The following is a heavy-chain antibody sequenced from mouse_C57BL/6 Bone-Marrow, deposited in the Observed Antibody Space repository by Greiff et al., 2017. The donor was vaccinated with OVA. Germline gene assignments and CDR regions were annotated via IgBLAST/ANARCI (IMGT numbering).Heavy chain of an antibody. CDR2: GQGLDWIG. J-gene: IGHJ4*01. Sequence: QVQLQQSGPELARPWASVKISCQAFYSFFRRVHFAIRDTNYWMQWVKQRPGQGLDWIGAISPGIGDTSYNQKFKCKATYTSDKASITAYMQLCHLTADDSAVCYWEYYYSYWGQGTSVTVSS. CDR3: ADDSAVCYWEYYYSY. D-gene: IGHD1-1*01. CDR1: YSFFRRVH. V-gene: IGHV1-87*01.